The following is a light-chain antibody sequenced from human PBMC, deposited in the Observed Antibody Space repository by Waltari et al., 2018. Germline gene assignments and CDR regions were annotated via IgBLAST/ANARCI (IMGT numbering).Light chain of an antibody. Sequence: NFILTQPHSVSGSPGKTVSISCTRSSGSIASDYVQWYQQRPGSAPTTVIYEDNQRPSGVPDRFSGSFDTSSNSASLTISGLKTEDEADYYCQSSDGTNEAYWVFGGGTKLTVL. V-gene: IGLV6-57*04. J-gene: IGLJ3*02. CDR3: QSSDGTNEAYWV. CDR1: SGSIASDY. CDR2: EDN.